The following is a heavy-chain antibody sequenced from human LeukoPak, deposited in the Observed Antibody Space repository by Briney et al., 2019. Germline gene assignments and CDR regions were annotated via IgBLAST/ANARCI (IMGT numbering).Heavy chain of an antibody. D-gene: IGHD6-13*01. CDR1: GGSISSYY. V-gene: IGHV4-59*01. CDR3: ASGSAVAAAGAY. Sequence: PSETLSLTCTVSGGSISSYYWSWIRQPPGKGLEWIGYTYYSGSTNYNPSLKSRVTISVDTSKNQFSLKLTSVTAADTAVYYCASGSAVAAAGAYWGQGTLVTVSS. CDR2: TYYSGST. J-gene: IGHJ4*02.